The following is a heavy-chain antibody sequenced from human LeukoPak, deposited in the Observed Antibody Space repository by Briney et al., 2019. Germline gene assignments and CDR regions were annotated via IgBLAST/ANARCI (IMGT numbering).Heavy chain of an antibody. D-gene: IGHD6-19*01. CDR1: GFTFSSYA. V-gene: IGHV3-23*01. CDR3: AKDLSVGQWLAPIDY. CDR2: ISGSGGST. J-gene: IGHJ4*02. Sequence: GGSLRLSCAASGFTFSSYAMSWVRQAPGKGLEWFSVISGSGGSTYYADSVKGRFTISRDNSKNTLYLQMNSLRAEDTAVYYCAKDLSVGQWLAPIDYWGQGTLVTVSS.